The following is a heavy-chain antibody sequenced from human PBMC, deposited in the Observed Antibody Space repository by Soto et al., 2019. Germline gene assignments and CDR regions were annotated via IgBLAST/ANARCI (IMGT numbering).Heavy chain of an antibody. CDR1: GGSFSGYY. CDR3: ARSHTIVVSSWYYLNWFDP. D-gene: IGHD6-13*01. J-gene: IGHJ5*02. V-gene: IGHV4-34*01. CDR2: INHSGST. Sequence: PSETLSLTSAVFGGSFSGYYWSWIRQPPGKGLEWIGEINHSGSTNYNPSLKSRVTISVDTSKNQFSLKLSSVTAADTAVYYCARSHTIVVSSWYYLNWFDPWGQGTLVTVLL.